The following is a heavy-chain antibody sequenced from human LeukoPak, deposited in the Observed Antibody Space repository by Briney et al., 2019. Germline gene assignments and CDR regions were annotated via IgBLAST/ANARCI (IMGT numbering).Heavy chain of an antibody. CDR3: AGSGSPGHDAFDI. CDR1: GYTFTSYG. J-gene: IGHJ3*02. V-gene: IGHV1-8*01. D-gene: IGHD1-26*01. Sequence: ASVKVSCKASGYTFTSYGINWVRQATGQGLEWMGWMNPNSGNTGYAQKFQGRVTMTRNTSISTAYMELSSLRSEDTAVYYCAGSGSPGHDAFDIWGQGTMVTVSS. CDR2: MNPNSGNT.